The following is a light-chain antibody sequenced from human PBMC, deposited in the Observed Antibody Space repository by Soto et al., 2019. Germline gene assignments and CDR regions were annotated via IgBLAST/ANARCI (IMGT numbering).Light chain of an antibody. CDR1: SSEIGAYNY. Sequence: QSALTQPPSASGSPGQSVTISCTGTSSEIGAYNYVSWFQQHPGEAPKLIISEVNKRPSGVPDRFSGSKSGNTASLTVSGLQAEDEADYYCTSYGGRDNLMFGGGTKLTVL. CDR3: TSYGGRDNLM. J-gene: IGLJ3*02. CDR2: EVN. V-gene: IGLV2-8*01.